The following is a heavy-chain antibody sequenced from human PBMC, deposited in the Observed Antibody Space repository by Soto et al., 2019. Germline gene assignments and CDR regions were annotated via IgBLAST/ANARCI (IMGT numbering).Heavy chain of an antibody. CDR2: ISAYNGNT. J-gene: IGHJ5*02. V-gene: IGHV1-18*01. CDR1: GYTFTSYG. CDR3: ARELCSLSGLPLWVDP. D-gene: IGHD3-9*01. Sequence: QVQLVQSGAEVKKPGASVKVSCKASGYTFTSYGISWVRQAPGQGLEWMGGISAYNGNTNYAQKLQGRVTMTTDTAARRHNKKPQSQSSDDTAVDYCARELCSLSGLPLWVDPRGQGSPVT.